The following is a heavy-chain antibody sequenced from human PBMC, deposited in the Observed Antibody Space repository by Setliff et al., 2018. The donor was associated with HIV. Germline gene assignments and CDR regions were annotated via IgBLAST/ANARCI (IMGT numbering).Heavy chain of an antibody. D-gene: IGHD6-13*01. Sequence: SLKISCAASGFTFDDYAMYWVRLLPGKGLEWVSGISWNSETIGYADSVKGRFTISRDNAKNSLYLQMSSLRVEDTALYYCTKARAVGEFYYYSMDVWGQGTTVTV. CDR2: ISWNSETI. CDR1: GFTFDDYA. V-gene: IGHV3-9*01. CDR3: TKARAVGEFYYYSMDV. J-gene: IGHJ6*02.